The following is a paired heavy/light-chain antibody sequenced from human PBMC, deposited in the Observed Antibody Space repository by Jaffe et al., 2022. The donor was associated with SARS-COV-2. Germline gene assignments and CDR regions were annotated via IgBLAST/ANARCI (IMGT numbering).Light chain of an antibody. J-gene: IGKJ1*01. CDR2: GAS. CDR3: QQYNNWART. CDR1: QSVSSN. V-gene: IGKV3-15*01. Sequence: EIVMTQSPATLSVSPGERATLSCRASQSVSSNLAWYQQKPGQAPRLLIYGASTRATGIPARFSGSGSGTEFTLTISSLQSEDFAVYYCQQYNNWARTFGQGTKVEIK.
Heavy chain of an antibody. CDR1: GYTLTELS. CDR2: FDPEDGET. V-gene: IGHV1-24*01. D-gene: IGHD6-19*01. CDR3: ATEMRYSSGWYVYGMDV. J-gene: IGHJ6*02. Sequence: QVQLVQSGAEVKKPGASVKVSCKVSGYTLTELSMHWVRQAPGKGLEWMGGFDPEDGETIYAQKFQGRVTMTEDTSTDTAYMELSSLRSEDTAVYYCATEMRYSSGWYVYGMDVWGQGTTVTVSS.